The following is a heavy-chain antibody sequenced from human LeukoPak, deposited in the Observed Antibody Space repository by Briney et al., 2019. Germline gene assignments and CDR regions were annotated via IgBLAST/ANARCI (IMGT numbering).Heavy chain of an antibody. D-gene: IGHD6-13*01. V-gene: IGHV3-7*01. CDR3: ARDFKAWYSSSWTDY. Sequence: GGSLRLSCAASGFTFSTYWMSWVRQAPGMGLEWVANIKQDGSEKSYVDSVKGRFTISRDNAKNSLYLQMNSLRAEDTAVYYCARDFKAWYSSSWTDYWGQGTLVTVSS. CDR1: GFTFSTYW. J-gene: IGHJ4*02. CDR2: IKQDGSEK.